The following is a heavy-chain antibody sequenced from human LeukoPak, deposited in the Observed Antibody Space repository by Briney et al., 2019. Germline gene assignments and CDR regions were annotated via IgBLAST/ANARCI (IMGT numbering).Heavy chain of an antibody. V-gene: IGHV3-7*04. CDR2: IKKDGDDK. CDR1: GFPFSSYW. CDR3: ARVPGTSNYYGSGSPDY. D-gene: IGHD3-10*01. J-gene: IGHJ4*02. Sequence: AGGSLRLSCAASGFPFSSYWMSWVRQAPGKGLEWVANIKKDGDDKHYVDSVKGRFTVSRDNAKTSLYLQMNNLRAEDTAVYYCARVPGTSNYYGSGSPDYWGQGTLVTVSS.